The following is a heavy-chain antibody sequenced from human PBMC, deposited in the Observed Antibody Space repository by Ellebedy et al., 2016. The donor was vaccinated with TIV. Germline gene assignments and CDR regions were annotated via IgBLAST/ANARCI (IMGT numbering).Heavy chain of an antibody. Sequence: GGSLRLXXAASGFTFSVYWMNWVRQAAGKGLEWISYIVGTGTTTYYADSVKGRFTISRDNSKNSLFLQMNSLRDDDTAVYYCARRGNYLGDAFDIWGQGAMVIVSS. V-gene: IGHV3-48*02. D-gene: IGHD1-26*01. CDR3: ARRGNYLGDAFDI. CDR1: GFTFSVYW. CDR2: IVGTGTTT. J-gene: IGHJ3*02.